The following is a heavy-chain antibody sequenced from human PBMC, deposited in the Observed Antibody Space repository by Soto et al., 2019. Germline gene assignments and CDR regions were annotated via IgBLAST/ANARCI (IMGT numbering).Heavy chain of an antibody. CDR1: GYTFTSYG. CDR3: ARAAYYYGSGSSEY. Sequence: QVQLVQSGAEVKKPGASVKVSCKASGYTFTSYGISWVRQAPGQGLEWMGWISAYNGNTNYAQKLQGRVTITTDTTTSTAYMELRSLRSDDTAVYYCARAAYYYGSGSSEYWGQGTLVTVSS. CDR2: ISAYNGNT. D-gene: IGHD3-10*01. J-gene: IGHJ4*02. V-gene: IGHV1-18*01.